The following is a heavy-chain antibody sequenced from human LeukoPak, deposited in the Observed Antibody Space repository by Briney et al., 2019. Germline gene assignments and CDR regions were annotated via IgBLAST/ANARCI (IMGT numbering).Heavy chain of an antibody. CDR1: GFTIREHY. Sequence: GGSLRLSCATSGFTIREHYMSWIRQAPGKGLEWLSYISSSGSAIYYADSVKGRFTISRDNAKNSLYLQMNSLRAEDTAVYYCTRALAVAIVDWGQGTLVTVSS. V-gene: IGHV3-11*01. CDR3: TRALAVAIVD. D-gene: IGHD6-19*01. J-gene: IGHJ4*02. CDR2: ISSSGSAI.